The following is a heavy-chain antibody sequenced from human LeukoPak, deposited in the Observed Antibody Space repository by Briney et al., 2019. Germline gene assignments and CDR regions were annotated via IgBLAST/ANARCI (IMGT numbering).Heavy chain of an antibody. CDR3: ARGWSILRGGDWFDP. CDR2: IHHSGTT. V-gene: IGHV4-38-2*02. Sequence: SETLSLTCTVSGYSISSDDYWGWIRQPPGKGLEWIASIHHSGTTYYTPSLKSRVRISLDPSKNQLSLRLRSVTAADTAVYYCARGWSILRGGDWFDPWGQGTLVTVSS. J-gene: IGHJ5*02. D-gene: IGHD3-3*02. CDR1: GYSISSDDY.